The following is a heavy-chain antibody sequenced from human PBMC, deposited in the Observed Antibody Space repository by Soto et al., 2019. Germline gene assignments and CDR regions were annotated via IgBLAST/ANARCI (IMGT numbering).Heavy chain of an antibody. J-gene: IGHJ6*02. CDR3: ARTSMQSRGYSYGHGGMDV. Sequence: GESLKISCKGSGYSFTSYWISWVRLMPVKGLEWMGRIDPSDSYTNYSPSFQGHVTISADKSISTAYLQWSSLKASDTAMYYCARTSMQSRGYSYGHGGMDVWGQGTTVTVSS. CDR2: IDPSDSYT. CDR1: GYSFTSYW. V-gene: IGHV5-10-1*01. D-gene: IGHD5-18*01.